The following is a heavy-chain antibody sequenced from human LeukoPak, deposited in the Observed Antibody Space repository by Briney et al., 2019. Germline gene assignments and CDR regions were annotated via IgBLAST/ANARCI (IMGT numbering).Heavy chain of an antibody. CDR1: GGSISSGSYY. CDR2: IYTSGST. CDR3: ARDLNAAVAGTPVPFPYGIDV. V-gene: IGHV4-61*02. Sequence: SQTLSLTCTVSGGSISSGSYYWSWIRQPAGKGLEWIGRIYTSGSTNYNPSLKSRVTISVDTSKNQFSLKLSSVTAADTAVYYCARDLNAAVAGTPVPFPYGIDVWGQGTTVTVSS. J-gene: IGHJ6*02. D-gene: IGHD6-19*01.